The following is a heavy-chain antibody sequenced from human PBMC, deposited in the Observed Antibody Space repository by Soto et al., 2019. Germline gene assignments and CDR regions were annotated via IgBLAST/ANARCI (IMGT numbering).Heavy chain of an antibody. CDR2: VYWVDDE. CDR3: ALRTQRGDYFDY. J-gene: IGHJ4*02. D-gene: IGHD1-1*01. V-gene: IGHV2-5*02. Sequence: QITLKESGPTLVKPTQTLTLTCTFSGFSLSTSGVGVGWIRQPPGKALEWLALVYWVDDERYSPSLKSRLTITKDASKNQVVLTMTNMDPVDTATYYRALRTQRGDYFDYWGQGTLVTVSS. CDR1: GFSLSTSGVG.